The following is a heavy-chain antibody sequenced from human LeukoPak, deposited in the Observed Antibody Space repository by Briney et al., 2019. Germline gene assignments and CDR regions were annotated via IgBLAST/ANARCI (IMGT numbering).Heavy chain of an antibody. V-gene: IGHV3-74*01. Sequence: PGGSLRLSCAASGFTFSTYWMHWVRQVPGKGLVWVSRLNSDGSSTTYADSVKGRFTISRDNAKNTLYLQMNGLRVEDTAVYFCARGMDYYDNRGYTTDSWGQGTLVTVAS. D-gene: IGHD3-22*01. J-gene: IGHJ4*02. CDR3: ARGMDYYDNRGYTTDS. CDR2: LNSDGSST. CDR1: GFTFSTYW.